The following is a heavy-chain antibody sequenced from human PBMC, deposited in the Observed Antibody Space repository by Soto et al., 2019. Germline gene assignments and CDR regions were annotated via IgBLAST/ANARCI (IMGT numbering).Heavy chain of an antibody. V-gene: IGHV3-33*01. CDR3: ATEIVVVPAAPDDAFDI. Sequence: QVQLVESGGGVVQPGRSLRLSCAASGFTFSSYGMHWVRQAPGKGLAWVAVIWYDGSNKYYADSVKGRFTISRDNSKNTLYLQMNSLRAEDTAVFYCATEIVVVPAAPDDAFDIWVQGTMVTVSS. J-gene: IGHJ3*02. CDR1: GFTFSSYG. CDR2: IWYDGSNK. D-gene: IGHD2-2*01.